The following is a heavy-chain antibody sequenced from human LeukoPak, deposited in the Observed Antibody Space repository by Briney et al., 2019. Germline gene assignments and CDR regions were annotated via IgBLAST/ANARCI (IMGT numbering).Heavy chain of an antibody. V-gene: IGHV4-59*01. J-gene: IGHJ6*03. CDR3: ARASVTYYYYYYMDV. CDR2: IYYSGST. D-gene: IGHD4-11*01. CDR1: GGSITNYY. Sequence: SETLSLTCTVSGGSITNYYWTWIRQPPGKGLEWIGYIYYSGSTNYNPSLKSRVTISVDTSKNQFSLKLSSVTAADTAVYYCARASVTYYYYYYMDVWGKGTTVTVSS.